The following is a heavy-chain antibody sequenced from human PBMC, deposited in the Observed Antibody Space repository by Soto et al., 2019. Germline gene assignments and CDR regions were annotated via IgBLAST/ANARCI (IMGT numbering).Heavy chain of an antibody. V-gene: IGHV3-23*01. D-gene: IGHD3-10*01. CDR2: ISGSGGST. CDR3: AKGLYYYGSGSYCLFDY. J-gene: IGHJ4*02. CDR1: RFTFSSYA. Sequence: PGGSLRLSCAASRFTFSSYAMSWVRQAPGKGLEWVSAISGSGGSTYYADSVKGRFTISRDNSKNTLYLQMNSPRAEDTAVYYCAKGLYYYGSGSYCLFDYWGQGTLVTVSS.